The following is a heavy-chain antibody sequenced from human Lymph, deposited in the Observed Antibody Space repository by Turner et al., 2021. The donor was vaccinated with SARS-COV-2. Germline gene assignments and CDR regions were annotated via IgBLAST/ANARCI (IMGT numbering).Heavy chain of an antibody. V-gene: IGHV3-23*01. CDR2: ISGSGGST. CDR3: AKNEMAMIVVVITLFDY. D-gene: IGHD3-22*01. J-gene: IGHJ4*02. Sequence: EVQLLESVGGLVQPVGSLRLSCAASGFTFSSYAMSWVRQAPGKGLEWVSTISGSGGSTYYADSVKGRFTISRDNSKNTLYLQMNSLRAEDTAVYYCAKNEMAMIVVVITLFDYWGQGTLVTVSS. CDR1: GFTFSSYA.